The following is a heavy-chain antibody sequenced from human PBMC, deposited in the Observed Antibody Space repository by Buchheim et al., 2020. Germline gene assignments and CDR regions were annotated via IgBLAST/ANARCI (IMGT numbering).Heavy chain of an antibody. V-gene: IGHV3-11*01. J-gene: IGHJ4*02. CDR1: GFTFSDHY. CDR3: ARDQEKLVGAIDY. Sequence: QVQLVESGGGLVKAGGSLRLSCAASGFTFSDHYMSWIRQAPGKGLEWISYINSGGTIYYADSVKGRFTISRDNAKNSLYLQMNSLRAEDTAVYYCARDQEKLVGAIDYWGQGTL. D-gene: IGHD1-26*01. CDR2: INSGGTI.